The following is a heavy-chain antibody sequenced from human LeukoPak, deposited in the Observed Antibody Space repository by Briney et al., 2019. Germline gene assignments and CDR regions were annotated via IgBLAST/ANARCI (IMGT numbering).Heavy chain of an antibody. CDR1: GYIFTDYY. J-gene: IGHJ6*03. Sequence: ASVKVSCKASGYIFTDYYMHWVRQAPGQELGWMGRINPNSGGTNYAQKFEGRVTMTRDTSISTAYMELSRLRSDDTAVYYCARAGTFCGGDCSHGGYYFYYYYMDVWGKGTTVTVSS. D-gene: IGHD2-21*01. V-gene: IGHV1-2*06. CDR2: INPNSGGT. CDR3: ARAGTFCGGDCSHGGYYFYYYYMDV.